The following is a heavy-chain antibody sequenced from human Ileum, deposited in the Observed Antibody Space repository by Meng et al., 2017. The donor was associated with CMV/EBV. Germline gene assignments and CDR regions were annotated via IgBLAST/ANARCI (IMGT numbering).Heavy chain of an antibody. J-gene: IGHJ4*02. Sequence: GESLKISCAASGFTFSSYSMNWVRQAPGKGLEWVSSISSSSSNIYYADSVKGRFTISRDNSKNSLYLQMNSLRAEDTAVYYCARDHGSSDSAFDYWGQGTLVTVSS. CDR2: ISSSSSNI. CDR1: GFTFSSYS. D-gene: IGHD6-6*01. CDR3: ARDHGSSDSAFDY. V-gene: IGHV3-21*01.